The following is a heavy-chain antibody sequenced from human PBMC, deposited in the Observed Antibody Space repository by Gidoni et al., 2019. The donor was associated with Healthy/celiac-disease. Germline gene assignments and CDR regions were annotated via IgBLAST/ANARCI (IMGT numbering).Heavy chain of an antibody. V-gene: IGHV4-34*01. J-gene: IGHJ4*02. CDR2: INHSGST. CDR1: GGSFSGYY. Sequence: QVQLQQWGAGLLKPSETLSLTCAVYGGSFSGYYWSWIRQPPGKGLEWIGEINHSGSTNYNPSLKSRATISVDTSKNQFSLKLSSVTAADTAVYYCARKVVVPAASFDYWGQGTLVTVSS. D-gene: IGHD2-2*01. CDR3: ARKVVVPAASFDY.